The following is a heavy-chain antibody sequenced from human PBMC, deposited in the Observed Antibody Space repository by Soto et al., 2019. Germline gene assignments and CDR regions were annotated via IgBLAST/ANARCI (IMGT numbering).Heavy chain of an antibody. J-gene: IGHJ4*02. D-gene: IGHD4-4*01. Sequence: QVQLQEPGPGLVKPSQTLSLTCTVSGGSISSGGYYWSWIRQHPGKGLEWIGYIYYSGSTYHNPSLKSRVTISVDTSKNQFSLKLSSVTAADTAVYYCASHEYSLACFDYWGQGTLVTVSS. CDR3: ASHEYSLACFDY. CDR2: IYYSGST. V-gene: IGHV4-31*03. CDR1: GGSISSGGYY.